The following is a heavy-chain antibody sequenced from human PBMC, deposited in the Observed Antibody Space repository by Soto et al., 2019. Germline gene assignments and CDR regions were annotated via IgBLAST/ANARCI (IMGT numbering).Heavy chain of an antibody. J-gene: IGHJ4*02. CDR3: TRRGPLATGNPFDY. V-gene: IGHV4-4*02. CDR2: IYHGNIYHSGST. CDR1: GVSISRTNW. D-gene: IGHD6-13*01. Sequence: SETLSLTCVVSGVSISRTNWWSFVRQPPGEGLEWIGEIYHGNIYHSGSTNYNPSLKSRVTIPVDWSKNQFSLKLRSVTAADTAVYYCTRRGPLATGNPFDYWGQGTLVTVSS.